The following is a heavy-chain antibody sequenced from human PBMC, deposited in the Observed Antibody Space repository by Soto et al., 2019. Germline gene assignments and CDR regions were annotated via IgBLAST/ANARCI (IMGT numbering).Heavy chain of an antibody. Sequence: GGSLRLSCAASGFTFSTYAMSWVRQAPGKGLEWVSAISASGTSTYYADSVKGRFTISRDNSKNTLFLQMNSLRAEDTAVHYCGRCLGYWSSNSCYIWFDLWGQGTLVTVSS. D-gene: IGHD2-2*02. J-gene: IGHJ5*02. CDR1: GFTFSTYA. V-gene: IGHV3-23*01. CDR3: GRCLGYWSSNSCYIWFDL. CDR2: ISASGTST.